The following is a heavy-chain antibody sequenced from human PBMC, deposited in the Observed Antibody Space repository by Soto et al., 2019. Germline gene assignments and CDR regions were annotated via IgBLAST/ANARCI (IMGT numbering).Heavy chain of an antibody. CDR3: ARGIWVATTASYYFDS. J-gene: IGHJ4*02. V-gene: IGHV1-3*01. Sequence: ASVKVSCQASGYTFTTCAMHWVRQATGQRLEWMGWINAGNGNTKYSQKFQGRVTITRDTSANTAYMDLRTLTSEDTAVYYCARGIWVATTASYYFDSWGQGTQVTVSS. CDR2: INAGNGNT. CDR1: GYTFTTCA. D-gene: IGHD5-12*01.